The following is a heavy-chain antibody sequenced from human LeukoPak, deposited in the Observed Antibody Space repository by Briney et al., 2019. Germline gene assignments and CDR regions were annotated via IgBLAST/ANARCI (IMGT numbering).Heavy chain of an antibody. D-gene: IGHD2-15*01. V-gene: IGHV1-69*13. CDR1: GGTFGSYA. CDR2: IIPIFGTA. J-gene: IGHJ4*02. Sequence: GASVKVSCKASGGTFGSYAISWVRQAPGQGLEWMGGIIPIFGTANYAQKFQGRVTITADESTSTAYMELSSLRSEDTAVYYCAVRYCSGGSCYSGYDYWGQGTLVTVSS. CDR3: AVRYCSGGSCYSGYDY.